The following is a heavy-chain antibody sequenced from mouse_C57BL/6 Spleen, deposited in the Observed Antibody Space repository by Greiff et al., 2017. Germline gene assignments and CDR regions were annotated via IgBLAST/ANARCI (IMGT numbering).Heavy chain of an antibody. D-gene: IGHD2-4*01. CDR2: FSSGGSYT. CDR1: EFTLGTYA. Sequence: DVKLVESGGTLWKPEGSLKLSCAASEFTLGTYAMSGVRRPPNKSREGVETFSSGGSYTNYPDSVRGRFTISRDKAKNTLDLQMSSLKSEDTAMYYCARQAYYDYSYYFDYWGQGTTLTVSS. J-gene: IGHJ2*01. V-gene: IGHV5-6*02. CDR3: ARQAYYDYSYYFDY.